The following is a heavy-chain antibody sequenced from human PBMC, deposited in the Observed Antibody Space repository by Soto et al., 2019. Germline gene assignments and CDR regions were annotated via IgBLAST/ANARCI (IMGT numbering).Heavy chain of an antibody. V-gene: IGHV1-8*01. J-gene: IGHJ4*02. CDR3: SRERTGIAY. CDR2: MNPNSGNT. Sequence: QVQLVQSGAEVKKPGASVKVSCKASGYTFPSYDINWVRQATGQGLEWMGWMNPNSGNTVYEQKFQGSVTMTRNTSISTSYMELSRLRSEYTAVYYSSRERTGIAYWGQGTLITISS. CDR1: GYTFPSYD.